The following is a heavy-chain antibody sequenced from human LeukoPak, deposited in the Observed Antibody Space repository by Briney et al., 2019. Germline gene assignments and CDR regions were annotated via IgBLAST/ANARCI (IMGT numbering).Heavy chain of an antibody. J-gene: IGHJ6*02. Sequence: ASVTVSCKASGGTFSSYAISWVRQAPGQGLEWMGGIIPIFGTANYAQKFQGRVTITADESTSTAYMELSSLRSEDTAVYYCASPVYSEMDVWGQGTTVTVSS. CDR3: ASPVYSEMDV. CDR2: IIPIFGTA. V-gene: IGHV1-69*13. CDR1: GGTFSSYA. D-gene: IGHD2-21*01.